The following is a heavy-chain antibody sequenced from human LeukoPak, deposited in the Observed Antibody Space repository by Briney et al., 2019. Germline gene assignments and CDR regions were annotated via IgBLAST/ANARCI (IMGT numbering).Heavy chain of an antibody. CDR2: IKQDGSEK. CDR1: GFTFSSYW. V-gene: IGHV3-7*03. CDR3: ARDNYYDSSGHISRALLPDY. J-gene: IGHJ4*02. D-gene: IGHD3-22*01. Sequence: PGGSLRLSCAASGFTFSSYWMSWVRQAPGKGLEWVANIKQDGSEKYYVDSVKGRFTISRDNAKNSLYLQMNSLRSDDTAVYYCARDNYYDSSGHISRALLPDYWGQGTLVTVSS.